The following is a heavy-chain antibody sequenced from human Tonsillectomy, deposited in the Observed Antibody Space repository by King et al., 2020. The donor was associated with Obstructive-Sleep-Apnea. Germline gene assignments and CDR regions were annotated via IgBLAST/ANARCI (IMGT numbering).Heavy chain of an antibody. CDR2: IYWDDDE. D-gene: IGHD2-21*01. V-gene: IGHV2-5*02. Sequence: TLKESGPTLVKPTQTLTLTCTFSGFSLSTIAVGVGWIRQPPGKALEWLALIYWDDDEYYSPSLKSRLTLTKDTSKNQVVLTMTNMDPVDTATYYCARTGGDENSGPLDAFDIWGQGTMVTVSS. CDR1: GFSLSTIAVG. J-gene: IGHJ3*02. CDR3: ARTGGDENSGPLDAFDI.